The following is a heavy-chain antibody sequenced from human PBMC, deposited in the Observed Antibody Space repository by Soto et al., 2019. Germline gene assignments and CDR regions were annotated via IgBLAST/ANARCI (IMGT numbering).Heavy chain of an antibody. CDR2: IIPIFGTA. CDR3: ARNDHSGLDY. CDR1: GGTFSSYA. Sequence: GASVKVSCKASGGTFSSYAISWVRQAPGQGLEWMGGIIPIFGTANYAQKFQGRVTITADESTSTVYMELNSLRSEDTAVYYCARNDHSGLDYWGQGTLVTVSS. V-gene: IGHV1-69*13. J-gene: IGHJ4*02. D-gene: IGHD1-26*01.